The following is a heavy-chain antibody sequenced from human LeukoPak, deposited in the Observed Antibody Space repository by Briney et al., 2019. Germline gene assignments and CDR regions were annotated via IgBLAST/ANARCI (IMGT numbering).Heavy chain of an antibody. CDR1: GFTFSSYW. J-gene: IGHJ6*03. CDR2: IKQDGSEK. D-gene: IGHD2-2*02. Sequence: GGSLRLSCAASGFTFSSYWMSWIRQAPGKGLEWVANIKQDGSEKYYVDSVKGRFTISRDNAKNSLYLQMNSLRAEDTAVYYCARVPYCNSTSCYKKGYYYFYMDVWGKGTTVTVSS. CDR3: ARVPYCNSTSCYKKGYYYFYMDV. V-gene: IGHV3-7*01.